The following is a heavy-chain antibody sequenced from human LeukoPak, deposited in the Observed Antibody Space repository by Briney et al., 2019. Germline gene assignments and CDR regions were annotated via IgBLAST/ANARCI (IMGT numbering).Heavy chain of an antibody. V-gene: IGHV4-39*01. Sequence: PSETLSLTCTVSGGSISSSSYYWGWIRQPPGKGLEWIGSIYYSGSTYYNPSLKSRVTISVDTSKNQFSLKLSSVTAADTAVYYCASLSSSWSYSPDYWGQGTLVTVSS. CDR2: IYYSGST. CDR1: GGSISSSSYY. D-gene: IGHD6-13*01. CDR3: ASLSSSWSYSPDY. J-gene: IGHJ4*02.